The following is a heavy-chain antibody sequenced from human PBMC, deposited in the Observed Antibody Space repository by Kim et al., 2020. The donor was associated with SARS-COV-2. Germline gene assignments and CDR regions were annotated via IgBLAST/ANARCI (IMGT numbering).Heavy chain of an antibody. CDR2: IGTAGDT. Sequence: GGSLRLSCAASGFTFSSYDMHWVRQATGKGLEWVSAIGTAGDTYYPGSVKGRFTISRENAKNSLYLQMNSLRAGDTAVYYCARGAQYSSSWDLSYYYYYYMDVWGKGTTVPV. D-gene: IGHD6-13*01. J-gene: IGHJ6*03. CDR3: ARGAQYSSSWDLSYYYYYYMDV. V-gene: IGHV3-13*01. CDR1: GFTFSSYD.